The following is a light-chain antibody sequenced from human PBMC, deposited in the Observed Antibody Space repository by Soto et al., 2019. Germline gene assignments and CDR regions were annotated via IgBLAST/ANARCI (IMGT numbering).Light chain of an antibody. CDR3: QQYYSTPWT. CDR2: DSS. V-gene: IGKV3-11*01. J-gene: IGKJ1*01. CDR1: QTVSSF. Sequence: VLTQSPATLSLSPGERATLSCRASQTVSSFLAWYQQKPGQAPRLLIHDSSDRATGIPARFSGSGSGTDFTLTISSLEPEDVAVYYCQQYYSTPWTFGQGTKVEIK.